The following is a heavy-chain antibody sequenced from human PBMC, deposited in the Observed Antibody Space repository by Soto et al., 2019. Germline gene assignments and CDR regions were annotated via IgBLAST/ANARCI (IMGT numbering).Heavy chain of an antibody. CDR2: ISGSGGST. CDR3: AKVWIRLTYYDFWSGEDY. Sequence: QTGGSLRLSCAASGFTFSSYAMSWVRQAPGKGLEWVSAISGSGGSTYYADSVKGRFTISRDNSKNTLYLQMNSLRAEDTAVYYCAKVWIRLTYYDFWSGEDYWGQGTLVTVSS. V-gene: IGHV3-23*01. CDR1: GFTFSSYA. D-gene: IGHD3-3*01. J-gene: IGHJ4*02.